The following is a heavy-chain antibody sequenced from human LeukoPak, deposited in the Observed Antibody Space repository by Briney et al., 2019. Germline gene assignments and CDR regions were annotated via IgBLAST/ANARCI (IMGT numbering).Heavy chain of an antibody. CDR3: AKCGGYYYDSSGWY. J-gene: IGHJ4*02. CDR1: GFTFSSYA. V-gene: IGHV3-23*01. Sequence: GGSPRLSCAASGFTFSSYAMSWVRQAPGKGLEWVSAISGSGGSTYYADSVKGRFTISRDNSKNTLYLQMNSLRAEDTAVYYCAKCGGYYYDSSGWYWGQGTLVTVSS. CDR2: ISGSGGST. D-gene: IGHD3-22*01.